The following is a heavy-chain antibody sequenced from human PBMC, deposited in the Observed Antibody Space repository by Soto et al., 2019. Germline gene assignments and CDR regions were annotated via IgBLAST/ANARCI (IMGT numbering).Heavy chain of an antibody. V-gene: IGHV1-58*01. Sequence: ASVKVSCKASGFTFTSSAVQWVRQARGQRLEWIGWIVVGSGNTNYAQKFQERVTITRDMSTSTAYMELSSLRSEDTAVYYCAATYYDFWSGLHRRGYYGMDVWGQGTTVTVS. CDR3: AATYYDFWSGLHRRGYYGMDV. D-gene: IGHD3-3*01. CDR1: GFTFTSSA. J-gene: IGHJ6*02. CDR2: IVVGSGNT.